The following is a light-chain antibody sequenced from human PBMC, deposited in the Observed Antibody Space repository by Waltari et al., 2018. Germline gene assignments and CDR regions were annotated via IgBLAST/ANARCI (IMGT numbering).Light chain of an antibody. Sequence: DLQMTQSPSSLSASVGDRVTFTCQASQDIPKSLNWYQQKPGKAPKLLIHAASILEAGVPSRFRGSGSGTDFTFTISSLRAEDIGTYYCQQHDNLPITFGQGTRLEIK. CDR2: AAS. CDR3: QQHDNLPIT. V-gene: IGKV1-33*01. J-gene: IGKJ5*01. CDR1: QDIPKS.